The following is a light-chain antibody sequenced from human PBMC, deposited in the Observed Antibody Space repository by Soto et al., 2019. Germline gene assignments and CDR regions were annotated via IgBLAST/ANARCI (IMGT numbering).Light chain of an antibody. J-gene: IGKJ1*01. Sequence: DVVLTQSPLSLPVTLGQAASISCKSSQGLVYMDGNTYLNWFQQRPGLSPRRLIYKVSKRDSGVPATFSGRRAGTEFTLNIHRVGAEDVGGYYYMQGPGWPPTFGQGTGVQIK. CDR1: QGLVYMDGNTY. CDR3: MQGPGWPPT. CDR2: KVS. V-gene: IGKV2-30*01.